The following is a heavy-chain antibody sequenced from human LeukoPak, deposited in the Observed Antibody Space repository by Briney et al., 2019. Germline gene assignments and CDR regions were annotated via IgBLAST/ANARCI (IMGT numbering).Heavy chain of an antibody. CDR1: GFTFSIYD. V-gene: IGHV3-23*01. CDR2: ISRNSGDYT. D-gene: IGHD6-19*01. Sequence: GGSLRLSCEASGFTFSIYDMYWVRQAPGKGLECVASISRNSGDYTLYAASVKGRFTISRDNSRSTLYLQMNSLRAEDTAVYYCSTEQWRSPGAFDIWGQGTMVTVSS. CDR3: STEQWRSPGAFDI. J-gene: IGHJ3*02.